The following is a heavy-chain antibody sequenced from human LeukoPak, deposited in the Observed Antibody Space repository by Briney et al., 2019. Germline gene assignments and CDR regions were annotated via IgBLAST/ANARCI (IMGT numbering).Heavy chain of an antibody. CDR3: ARAGGYSGYASN. Sequence: ASVKVSCRVSGYTLTELSMHWVRQAPGKGLEWMGGFDPEDGETICAQKFQGRVTMTEDTSTDTAYMELSSLRSEDTAVYYCARAGGYSGYASNWGQGTLVTVSS. CDR1: GYTLTELS. J-gene: IGHJ4*02. CDR2: FDPEDGET. V-gene: IGHV1-24*01. D-gene: IGHD5-12*01.